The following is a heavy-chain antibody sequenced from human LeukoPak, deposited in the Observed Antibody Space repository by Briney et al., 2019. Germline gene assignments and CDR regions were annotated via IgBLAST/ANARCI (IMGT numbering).Heavy chain of an antibody. V-gene: IGHV3-33*01. D-gene: IGHD2-21*02. CDR3: ARECGGDCYSSYDAFDI. CDR1: GFTFSSYG. Sequence: GGSLRLSCAASGFTFSSYGMHWVRQAPGKGLEWVAVIWYDGSNKYYADSVKGRFTISRDNSKNTLYLQMNSLRAEDTAVYYCARECGGDCYSSYDAFDIWGQGTMVTVSS. CDR2: IWYDGSNK. J-gene: IGHJ3*02.